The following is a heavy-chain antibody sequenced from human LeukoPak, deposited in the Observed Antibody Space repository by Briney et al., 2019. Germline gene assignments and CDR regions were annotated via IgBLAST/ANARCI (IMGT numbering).Heavy chain of an antibody. V-gene: IGHV1-46*01. CDR3: ARSGVLLYSEFDY. D-gene: IGHD3-10*02. CDR2: INPNGGST. Sequence: GASVKVSCKASGYTFTSFYIHWVRQAPGQGLVWMGLINPNGGSTSFAQKFQGRVTMTRDASTSTVYMELSSLTSEDTAVYYCARSGVLLYSEFDYWGQGTLVTVSS. CDR1: GYTFTSFY. J-gene: IGHJ4*02.